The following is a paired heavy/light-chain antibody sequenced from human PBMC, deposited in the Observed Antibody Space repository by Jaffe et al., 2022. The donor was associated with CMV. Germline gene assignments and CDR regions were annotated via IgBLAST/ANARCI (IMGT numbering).Light chain of an antibody. CDR2: EAS. V-gene: IGKV3-15*01. CDR1: QNVNSN. J-gene: IGKJ1*01. CDR3: QQYDTWPET. Sequence: EIVMTQSPAILSLSPGERGTLSCRASQNVNSNLAWYQQTPGHPPRLLIYEASTRATGIPARFSGSGSGTEFNLSISSPQSEDFAVYFCQQYDTWPETFGHGTKVDIK.
Heavy chain of an antibody. CDR2: INQRGNS. CDR3: ARSGGSGWRRAEFFNR. CDR1: GGSLSDSY. V-gene: IGHV4-34*01. Sequence: QVYLQQWGAGLLKPSETLSLSCAVYGGSLSDSYWGWIRQSPERGLEWIGEINQRGNSNYNPSLENRVSLSVDTSKNQISLKLRSVTAADTGIYYCARSGGSGWRRAEFFNRWGQGTLVTVSS. D-gene: IGHD6-25*01. J-gene: IGHJ1*01.